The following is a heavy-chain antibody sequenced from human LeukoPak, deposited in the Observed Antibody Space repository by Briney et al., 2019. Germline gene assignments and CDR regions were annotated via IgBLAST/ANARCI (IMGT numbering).Heavy chain of an antibody. CDR2: IRYDGSNK. CDR1: GFTFSSYG. CDR3: AKDRTVGGYSSTPAPSDY. J-gene: IGHJ4*02. D-gene: IGHD6-19*01. Sequence: GGSLRLSCAASGFTFSSYGMHWVRQAPGKGLEWVAFIRYDGSNKYYADSVKGRFTISRDNSKNTLYLQMNSLRAEDTAVYYCAKDRTVGGYSSTPAPSDYWGQGTLVTVSS. V-gene: IGHV3-30*02.